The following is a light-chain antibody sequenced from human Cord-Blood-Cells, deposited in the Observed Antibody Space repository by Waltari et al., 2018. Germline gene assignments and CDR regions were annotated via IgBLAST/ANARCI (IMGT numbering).Light chain of an antibody. CDR2: DAS. V-gene: IGKV1-5*01. CDR3: QQYNSYLT. CDR1: QSISSW. J-gene: IGKJ4*01. Sequence: DIQMTQSPSTLSASVGDRVTITCRPSQSISSWLAWYQQKPGKAPKPLIYDASSLESGVPSRFSGSGSGTEFTLTISSLQPDDFATYYCQQYNSYLTFGGGTKVEIK.